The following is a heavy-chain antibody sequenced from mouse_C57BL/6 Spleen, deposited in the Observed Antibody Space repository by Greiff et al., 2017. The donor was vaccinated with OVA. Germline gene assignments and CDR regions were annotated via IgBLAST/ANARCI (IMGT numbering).Heavy chain of an antibody. D-gene: IGHD1-1*02. Sequence: QVQLKQPGAELVRPGSSVKLSCKASGYTFTSYWMHWVKQRPIQGLEWIGNIDPSDSETHYNPKFKDKATLTVDKSSSTAYMQLSRLTSEDSAVYDCARGGSYEWYFDVWGTGTTVTVSS. V-gene: IGHV1-52*01. J-gene: IGHJ1*03. CDR3: ARGGSYEWYFDV. CDR1: GYTFTSYW. CDR2: IDPSDSET.